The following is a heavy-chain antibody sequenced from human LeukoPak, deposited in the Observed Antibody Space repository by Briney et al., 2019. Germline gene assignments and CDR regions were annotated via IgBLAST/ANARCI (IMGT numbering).Heavy chain of an antibody. J-gene: IGHJ4*02. V-gene: IGHV4-4*02. D-gene: IGHD4-17*01. CDR3: ARINDYGDYRFDY. CDR2: IYHSGST. CDR1: GGSISSSNW. Sequence: SETLSLTCAVSGGSISSSNWWSWVRQPPGKGLEWIGEIYHSGSTNYNPSLKSRVTISVDKSKNQFSLKLSSVTAADTAVYYCARINDYGDYRFDYWGQGTLVTVSS.